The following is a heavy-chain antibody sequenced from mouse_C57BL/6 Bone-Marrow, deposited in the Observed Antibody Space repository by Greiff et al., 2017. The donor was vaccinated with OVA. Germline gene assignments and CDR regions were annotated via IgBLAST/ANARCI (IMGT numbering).Heavy chain of an antibody. CDR3: ARGGYYPSYFDV. D-gene: IGHD1-1*01. Sequence: VQLQQSGAELVRPGTSVKVSCKASGYAFTNYLIEWVKQRPGQGLEWIGVINPGSGGTNYNEKFKGKATLTADKSSSTAYMQLSSLTSEDSAVYFCARGGYYPSYFDVWGTGTTVTVSS. CDR2: INPGSGGT. V-gene: IGHV1-54*01. CDR1: GYAFTNYL. J-gene: IGHJ1*03.